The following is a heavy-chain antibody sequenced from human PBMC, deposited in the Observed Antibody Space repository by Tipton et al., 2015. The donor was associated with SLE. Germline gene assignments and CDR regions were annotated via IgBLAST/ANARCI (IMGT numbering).Heavy chain of an antibody. Sequence: TLSLTCAVYGGSFSGYYWSWIRQPPGKGLEWIGEINHSGSTIYNPSLNSRITISVDTSKNQYSLKLSSATAADTAVYYCARGEVRGVITSFDLWGRFTLVTVSS. D-gene: IGHD3-10*01. CDR2: INHSGST. CDR3: ARGEVRGVITSFDL. J-gene: IGHJ2*01. CDR1: GGSFSGYY. V-gene: IGHV4-34*01.